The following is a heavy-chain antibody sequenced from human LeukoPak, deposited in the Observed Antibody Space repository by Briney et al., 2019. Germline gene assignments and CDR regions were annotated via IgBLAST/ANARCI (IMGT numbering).Heavy chain of an antibody. CDR1: GFTVSSNY. V-gene: IGHV3-53*01. D-gene: IGHD3-22*01. CDR2: IYSGGST. J-gene: IGHJ4*02. CDR3: ARDYYDSSGYDS. Sequence: PGGSLRLSCAASGFTVSSNYMSWVRQAPGKGLVWVSVIYSGGSTYYADSVKGRFTISRDNSKNTLYLQMNRLRAEATAVYYCARDYYDSSGYDSWGQGTLVTVSS.